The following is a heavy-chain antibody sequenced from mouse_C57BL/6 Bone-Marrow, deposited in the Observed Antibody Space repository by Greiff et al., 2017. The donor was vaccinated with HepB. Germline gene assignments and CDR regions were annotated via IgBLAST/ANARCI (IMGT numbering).Heavy chain of an antibody. J-gene: IGHJ2*01. CDR1: GYSFTGYY. D-gene: IGHD2-1*01. CDR2: INPSTGGT. Sequence: VQLKESGPELVKPGASVKISCKASGYSFTGYYMNWVKQSPEKSLEWIGEINPSTGGTTYNQKFKAKATLTVDKSSSTAYMQLKSLTSEDSAVYYCARRGKGNYSYFFDYWGQGTTLTVSS. CDR3: ARRGKGNYSYFFDY. V-gene: IGHV1-42*01.